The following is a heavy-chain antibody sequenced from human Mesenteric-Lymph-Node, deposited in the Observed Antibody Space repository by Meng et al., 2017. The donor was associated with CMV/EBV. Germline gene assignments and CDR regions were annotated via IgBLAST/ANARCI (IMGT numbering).Heavy chain of an antibody. Sequence: KVSCKASGGTFSNSAISWVRQAPGQGLEWMGGIIPIFGTTNYAQRFQGRVTITTDESTSTAYMELSSLRSEDTAVYYCVRDSSSSPGLYYYYYGMDVWGQGTTVTVSS. CDR3: VRDSSSSPGLYYYYYGMDV. J-gene: IGHJ6*02. D-gene: IGHD6-6*01. CDR1: GGTFSNSA. V-gene: IGHV1-69*05. CDR2: IIPIFGTT.